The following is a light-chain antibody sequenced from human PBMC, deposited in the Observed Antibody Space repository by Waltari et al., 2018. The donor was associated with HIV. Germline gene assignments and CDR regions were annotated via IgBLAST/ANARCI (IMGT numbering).Light chain of an antibody. J-gene: IGLJ2*01. CDR2: LDS. CDR3: QVWDNNAAV. CDR1: QLGKTF. V-gene: IGLV3-1*01. Sequence: SYELSQPPSVSVSTGQPANITCSGDQLGKTFIFWYQQRPGQSPLMILYLDSERPAGIPERFSGSNSGNTAALTISGTQAMDEADYYCQVWDNNAAVFGGGTKLTVL.